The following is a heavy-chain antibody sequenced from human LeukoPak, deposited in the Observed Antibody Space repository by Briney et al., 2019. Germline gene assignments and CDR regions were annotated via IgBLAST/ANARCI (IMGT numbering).Heavy chain of an antibody. V-gene: IGHV1-8*01. J-gene: IGHJ3*02. D-gene: IGHD6-13*01. CDR3: ARVTAAGTWTFDI. CDR2: MNPNSGNT. Sequence: ASVKVSCKASGDPFTTNDINWVRQATGQGLEWMEWMNPNSGNTGSTQKFQGRVTMTRNISISTAYMELTNLRSEDTAVYYCARVTAAGTWTFDIWGQGTTVSVSS. CDR1: GDPFTTND.